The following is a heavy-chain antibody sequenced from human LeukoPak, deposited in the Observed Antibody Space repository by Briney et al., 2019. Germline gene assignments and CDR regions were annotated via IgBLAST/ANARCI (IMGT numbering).Heavy chain of an antibody. J-gene: IGHJ6*03. CDR1: GGTFSSYA. D-gene: IGHD6-13*01. CDR3: ARAVIAAAGTGLGYMDV. V-gene: IGHV1-69*13. CDR2: IIPIFGTA. Sequence: ASVKVSCKASGGTFSSYAISWVRQAPGQGLEWMGGIIPIFGTANYAQKFQGRVTITADESTSTAYMELSSLRSEDTAVYYCARAVIAAAGTGLGYMDVWGKGTTVTISS.